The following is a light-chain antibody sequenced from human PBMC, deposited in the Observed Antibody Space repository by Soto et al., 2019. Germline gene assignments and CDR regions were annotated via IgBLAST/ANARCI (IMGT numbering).Light chain of an antibody. J-gene: IGKJ2*01. V-gene: IGKV3-20*01. CDR2: GVS. CDR3: HHYGSSPYT. Sequence: EIVFTQSPGTLSLSPGERATLSCRASQSLSGNYLAWYQQKPGQAPRLLIFGVSSRATGIPDRFSGSGSGTDFTLTINRLEPEDFAVYYCHHYGSSPYTFGLGTKLEIK. CDR1: QSLSGNY.